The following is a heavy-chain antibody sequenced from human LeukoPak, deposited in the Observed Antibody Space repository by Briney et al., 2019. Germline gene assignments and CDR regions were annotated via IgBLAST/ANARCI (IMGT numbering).Heavy chain of an antibody. J-gene: IGHJ4*02. V-gene: IGHV3-23*01. CDR1: GFTFSSYA. CDR3: AAPGSGWDQGPFDY. Sequence: GGSLRLSCAASGFTFSSYAMSWVRQAPGKGLEWVAAISGIGRNTYYADSVKGRFTISRDNSKNTLYLQMNSLRAEDTAVYYCAAPGSGWDQGPFDYWGQGTLVTVSS. CDR2: ISGIGRNT. D-gene: IGHD6-19*01.